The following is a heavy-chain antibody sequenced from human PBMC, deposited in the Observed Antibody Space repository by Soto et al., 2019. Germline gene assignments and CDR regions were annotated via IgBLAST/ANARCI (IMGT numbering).Heavy chain of an antibody. J-gene: IGHJ4*02. CDR1: GGTFSSYT. CDR2: IIPILGMA. V-gene: IGHV1-69*04. CDR3: ARDGVLRYFDQTIPNDY. D-gene: IGHD3-9*01. Sequence: ASVKVSCKASGGTFSSYTISWVRQAPGQGLEWMGRIIPILGMANYAQKFQGRVTITADKSTSTAYMELSSLRSEDTAVYYCARDGVLRYFDQTIPNDYWGQGTLVTVSS.